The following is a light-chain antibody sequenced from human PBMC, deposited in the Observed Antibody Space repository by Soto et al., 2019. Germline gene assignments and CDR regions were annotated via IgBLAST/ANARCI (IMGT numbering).Light chain of an antibody. CDR3: QQYYSYPLT. Sequence: DIQMTQSPSTLSSFVGDRVTITCRASQSIGVWLAWYQQKPGKAPKLLIYDASNLQTGVPSRFSGSGSGTDFTLTISCLQSEDFATYYCQQYYSYPLTFGGGTKVEIK. V-gene: IGKV1-5*01. J-gene: IGKJ4*01. CDR2: DAS. CDR1: QSIGVW.